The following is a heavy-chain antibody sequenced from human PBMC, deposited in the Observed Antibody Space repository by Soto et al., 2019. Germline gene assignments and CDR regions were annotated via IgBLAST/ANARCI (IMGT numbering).Heavy chain of an antibody. J-gene: IGHJ4*02. V-gene: IGHV4-30-2*01. D-gene: IGHD4-17*01. Sequence: TLSLTCAVSGGSISSGGYSWSWIRQPPGKGLEWIGYIYHSVSTYYNPSLKSRVTISVDRSKNQFSLKLSSVTAADTAVYYCARANDYGDGLFDYWGQGTLVTVSS. CDR2: IYHSVST. CDR3: ARANDYGDGLFDY. CDR1: GGSISSGGYS.